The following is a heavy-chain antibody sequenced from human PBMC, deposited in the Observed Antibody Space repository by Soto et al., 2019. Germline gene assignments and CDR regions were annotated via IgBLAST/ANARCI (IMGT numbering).Heavy chain of an antibody. CDR2: ISAYNGNT. Sequence: ASVKVSCKASGYTFTSYGISWVRQAPGQGLEGMGWISAYNGNTNYAQKLQGRVTMTTDTSTTTAYMELRSLRSDDTAGYNGARGMGAKLTLYYYYYYRAAGGKGTTVTVS. V-gene: IGHV1-18*01. D-gene: IGHD1-26*01. CDR3: ARGMGAKLTLYYYYYYRAA. CDR1: GYTFTSYG. J-gene: IGHJ6*03.